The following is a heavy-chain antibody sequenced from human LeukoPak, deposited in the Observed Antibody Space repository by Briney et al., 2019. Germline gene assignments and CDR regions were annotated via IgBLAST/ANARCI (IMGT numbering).Heavy chain of an antibody. D-gene: IGHD3-9*01. CDR1: GGSISSYY. V-gene: IGHV4-59*01. J-gene: IGHJ4*02. Sequence: SETLSLTCTVSGGSISSYYWSWIRQPPGKGLEWIGYIYYSGSTNYNPPLKSRVTISVDTSKNQFSLKLSSVTAADTAVYYCAREPRHYDILTGHPLYYFDYWGQGTLVTVSS. CDR3: AREPRHYDILTGHPLYYFDY. CDR2: IYYSGST.